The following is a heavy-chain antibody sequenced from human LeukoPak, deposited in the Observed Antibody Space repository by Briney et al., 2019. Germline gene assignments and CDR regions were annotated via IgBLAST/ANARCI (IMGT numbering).Heavy chain of an antibody. CDR3: AKDNHRIRIAARFFDY. Sequence: GGSLRLSCAASGFTFSSYAMSWFRQAPGKGLEWVSAISGSGGSTYYADSVKGRFTISRDNSKNTLYLQMNSLRAEDTAVYYCAKDNHRIRIAARFFDYWGQGTLVTVSS. CDR1: GFTFSSYA. V-gene: IGHV3-23*01. D-gene: IGHD6-6*01. CDR2: ISGSGGST. J-gene: IGHJ4*02.